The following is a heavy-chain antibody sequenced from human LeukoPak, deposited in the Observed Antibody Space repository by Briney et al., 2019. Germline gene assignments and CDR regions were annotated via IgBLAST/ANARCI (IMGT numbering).Heavy chain of an antibody. CDR2: ISGSGGST. CDR1: GFTFNNYA. D-gene: IGHD3-22*01. V-gene: IGHV3-23*01. Sequence: GGSLRLSCAASGFTFNNYAMSWVRQAPGKGPEWLSAISGSGGSTTDEDSVKGRFTTSRDNSKSTLYLQMNSLRAEDTAIYYCAKIFHTDGYYLGEHLFDAWGQGTLVTVSS. J-gene: IGHJ5*02. CDR3: AKIFHTDGYYLGEHLFDA.